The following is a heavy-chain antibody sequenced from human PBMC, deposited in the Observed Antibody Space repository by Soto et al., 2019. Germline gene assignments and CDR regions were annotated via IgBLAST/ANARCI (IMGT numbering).Heavy chain of an antibody. Sequence: SVKVSCKASGGTFDNYAITWVRQAPGQGLEWMGGIIPTFDTTDYAQKFRDRITITADISTTTAYMDLSSLRSEDTGVYYCARDLSPYGDYESYSYGMDLWGQGTTVTVSS. D-gene: IGHD4-17*01. V-gene: IGHV1-69*06. CDR3: ARDLSPYGDYESYSYGMDL. CDR2: IIPTFDTT. CDR1: GGTFDNYA. J-gene: IGHJ6*02.